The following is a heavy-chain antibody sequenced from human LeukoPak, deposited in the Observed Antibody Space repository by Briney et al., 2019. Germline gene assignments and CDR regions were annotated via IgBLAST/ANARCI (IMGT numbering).Heavy chain of an antibody. CDR3: ARGPGGIVVVPAAITGPFDY. CDR1: GGTFSSYA. J-gene: IGHJ4*02. Sequence: VASVKVSCKASGGTFSSYAISWVRQAPGQGLEWIGGIIPIFGTANYAQKFQGRVTITADESTSTAYMELSSLRSEDTAVYYCARGPGGIVVVPAAITGPFDYWGQGTLVTVSS. CDR2: IIPIFGTA. D-gene: IGHD2-2*02. V-gene: IGHV1-69*01.